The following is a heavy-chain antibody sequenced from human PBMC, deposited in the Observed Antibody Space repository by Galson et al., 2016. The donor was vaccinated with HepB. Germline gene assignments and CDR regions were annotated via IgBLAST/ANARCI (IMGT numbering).Heavy chain of an antibody. V-gene: IGHV7-4-1*02. CDR3: ARASCGGDCNQYYYYYYGLDV. CDR1: GYTFTTYP. D-gene: IGHD2-21*02. J-gene: IGHJ6*02. CDR2: INTNTGNP. Sequence: SVKVSCRASGYTFTTYPVNWLRQAPGQGLEWMGWINTNTGNPTFAQDFTGRFVFSLDTSVSTAYLQIISLKAEDTAVHFCARASCGGDCNQYYYYYYGLDVWGQGTTVAVSS.